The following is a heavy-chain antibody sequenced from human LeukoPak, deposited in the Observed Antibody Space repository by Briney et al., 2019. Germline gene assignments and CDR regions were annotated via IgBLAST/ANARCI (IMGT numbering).Heavy chain of an antibody. V-gene: IGHV3-21*01. CDR3: ASLTHYDSRSFAFDI. D-gene: IGHD3-22*01. Sequence: PGGSLRLSCAASGFTFSSYSMNWVRQAPGKGLEWVSSIGSSSSYIYYADFVKGRFTISRDNAKNTLYLQMNSLRAEDSALYYCASLTHYDSRSFAFDIWGQGTMVTVSS. J-gene: IGHJ3*02. CDR2: IGSSSSYI. CDR1: GFTFSSYS.